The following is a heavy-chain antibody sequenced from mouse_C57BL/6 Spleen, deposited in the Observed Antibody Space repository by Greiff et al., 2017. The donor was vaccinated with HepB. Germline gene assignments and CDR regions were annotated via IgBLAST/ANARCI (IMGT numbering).Heavy chain of an antibody. D-gene: IGHD1-1*01. CDR1: GYTFTSYG. Sequence: QVQLQQSGAELARPGASVKLSCKASGYTFTSYGISWVKQRTGQGLEWIGEIYPRSGNTYYNEKFKGKATLTADKSSSTAYMELRSLTSEDSAVYFCSRSAITTVVATGGDYWGQGTTLTVSS. CDR3: SRSAITTVVATGGDY. V-gene: IGHV1-81*01. J-gene: IGHJ2*01. CDR2: IYPRSGNT.